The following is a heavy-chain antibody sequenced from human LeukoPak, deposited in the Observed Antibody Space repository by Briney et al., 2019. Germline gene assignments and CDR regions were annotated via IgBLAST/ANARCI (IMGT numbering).Heavy chain of an antibody. D-gene: IGHD3-9*01. Sequence: PGGSLRLSCAGSGFTFSHYSMNWVRQAPGKGLEWVSAISGSGGSTYYADSVKGRFTISRDNSKNTLYLQMNSLRAEDTAVYYCAKGSQYYDILTGYSDFDYWGQGTLVTVSS. V-gene: IGHV3-23*01. J-gene: IGHJ4*02. CDR2: ISGSGGST. CDR3: AKGSQYYDILTGYSDFDY. CDR1: GFTFSHYS.